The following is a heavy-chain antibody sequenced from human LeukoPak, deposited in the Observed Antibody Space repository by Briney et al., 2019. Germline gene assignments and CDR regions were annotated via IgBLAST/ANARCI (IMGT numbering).Heavy chain of an antibody. CDR2: ISSSSTI. V-gene: IGHV3-48*01. CDR3: ARDRVLRFLEWLGYMDV. CDR1: GFTFSSYS. J-gene: IGHJ6*03. Sequence: GGSLRLSCAASGFTFSSYSMNWVRQAPGKGLEWVSYISSSSTIYYADSVKGRFTISRDNAKNSLYLQMNSLRAEDTAVYYCARDRVLRFLEWLGYMDVWGKGTTVTVSS. D-gene: IGHD3-3*01.